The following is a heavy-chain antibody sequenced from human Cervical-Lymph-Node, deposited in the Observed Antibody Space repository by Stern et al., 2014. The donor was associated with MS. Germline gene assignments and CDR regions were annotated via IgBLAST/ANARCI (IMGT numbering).Heavy chain of an antibody. D-gene: IGHD3-22*01. Sequence: QLVASGPAVKMPGTSVKVSCKASGFTFTSSAVQWVRQARGQRLGWIGLIVAGSGDTHHAHELQERFTIHRDMSTNIAYMEPSSLRSEDAAVYYGAADLQWLDLIYWGQGTLVTVSS. CDR2: IVAGSGDT. CDR1: GFTFTSSA. V-gene: IGHV1-58*01. CDR3: AADLQWLDLIY. J-gene: IGHJ4*02.